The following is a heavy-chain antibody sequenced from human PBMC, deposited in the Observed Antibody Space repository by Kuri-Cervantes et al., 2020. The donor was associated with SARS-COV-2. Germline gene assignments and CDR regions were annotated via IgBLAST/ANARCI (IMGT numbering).Heavy chain of an antibody. Sequence: SGPTLVKPTQTLTLTCTFSGFSLTTSGMCVSWIRQPPGKALEWLARIDWDDDKYYSTSLKTRLTISKDTSKNQVVPTMTNMDPVDTATYYCASGYYIGYYYYMDVWGKGTTVTVSS. V-gene: IGHV2-70*11. CDR1: GFSLTTSGMC. J-gene: IGHJ6*03. D-gene: IGHD3-3*01. CDR3: ASGYYIGYYYYMDV. CDR2: IDWDDDK.